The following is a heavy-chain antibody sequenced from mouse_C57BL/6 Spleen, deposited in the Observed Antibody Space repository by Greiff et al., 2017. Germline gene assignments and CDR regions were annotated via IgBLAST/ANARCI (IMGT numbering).Heavy chain of an antibody. CDR2: INPGSGGT. CDR3: ARHENYAMDY. CDR1: GYAFTNYL. J-gene: IGHJ4*01. Sequence: VQLQQSGAELVRPGTSVKVSCKASGYAFTNYLIEWVKQRPGQGLEWIGVINPGSGGTNYNEKFKGKATLTADKSSSTAYMQLSSLTSEDSAVYFCARHENYAMDYWGQGTSVTVSS. V-gene: IGHV1-54*01.